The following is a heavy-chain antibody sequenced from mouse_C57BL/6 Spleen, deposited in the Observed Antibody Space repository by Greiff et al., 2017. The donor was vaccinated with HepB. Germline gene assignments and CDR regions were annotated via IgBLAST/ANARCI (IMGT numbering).Heavy chain of an antibody. J-gene: IGHJ4*01. CDR1: GFNIKDYY. D-gene: IGHD1-1*01. CDR3: ARGVYGSSYNDYAMDY. V-gene: IGHV14-2*01. Sequence: EVKLMESGAELVKPGASVKLSCTASGFNIKDYYMHWVKQRTEQGLEWIGRIDPEDGETKYAPKFQGKATITADTSSNTAYLQLSSLTSEDTAVYYCARGVYGSSYNDYAMDYWGQGTSVTVSS. CDR2: IDPEDGET.